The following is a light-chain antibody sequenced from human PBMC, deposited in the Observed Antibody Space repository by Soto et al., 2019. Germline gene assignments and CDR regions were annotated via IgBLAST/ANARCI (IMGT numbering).Light chain of an antibody. CDR2: GAS. CDR3: QQYHNWPPQYT. Sequence: EIVMTQSPASLSVSPGDGATLSCWASQSVASNVAWYQQRPGQGPRLLILGASTRAAGVPARFSGSGSGTVFTHTISCLQAEDFAVYYCQQYHNWPPQYTFGQGTKLQIK. J-gene: IGKJ2*01. CDR1: QSVASN. V-gene: IGKV3-15*01.